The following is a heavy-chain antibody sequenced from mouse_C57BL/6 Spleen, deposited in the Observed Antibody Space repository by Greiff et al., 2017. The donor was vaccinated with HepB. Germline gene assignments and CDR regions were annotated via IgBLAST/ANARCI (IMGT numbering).Heavy chain of an antibody. J-gene: IGHJ3*01. Sequence: EVQLQQSGAELVKPGASVKLSCTASGFNIKDYYMHWVKQRTEQGLEWIGRIDPEDGETKYAPKFQGKATITADTSSNTAYLQLRSLTSEDTAVYYCARSSYSPLDFAYWGQGTLVTVSA. V-gene: IGHV14-2*01. CDR2: IDPEDGET. CDR1: GFNIKDYY. D-gene: IGHD2-12*01. CDR3: ARSSYSPLDFAY.